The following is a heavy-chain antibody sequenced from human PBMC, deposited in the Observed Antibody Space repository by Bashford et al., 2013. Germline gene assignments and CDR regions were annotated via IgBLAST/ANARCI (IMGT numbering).Heavy chain of an antibody. J-gene: IGHJ4*02. V-gene: IGHV1-18*01. CDR3: VRDSSVTGPRRFDY. Sequence: WVRQAPGQGLECMGWISAHSGDTKYTERFRDRVTLTTDASTNTAYMELQSLRSDDTAMYYCVRDSSVTGPRRFDYWGQGTWSPSPQ. D-gene: IGHD6-19*01. CDR2: ISAHSGDT.